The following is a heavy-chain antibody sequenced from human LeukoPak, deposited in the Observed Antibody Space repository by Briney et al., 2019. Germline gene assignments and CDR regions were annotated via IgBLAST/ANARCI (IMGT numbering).Heavy chain of an antibody. J-gene: IGHJ4*02. V-gene: IGHV3-7*01. CDR2: IKQDGSEK. Sequence: GGALRLSCAASGFTFSSYWMSWVRQAPGKGLEWVANIKQDGSEKYYVDSVKGRFTISRGNAKKSLYLQMNSLRAKDTAVYYCARDVYYDILTGYYRSNPDYWGQGTLVTVSS. D-gene: IGHD3-9*01. CDR1: GFTFSSYW. CDR3: ARDVYYDILTGYYRSNPDY.